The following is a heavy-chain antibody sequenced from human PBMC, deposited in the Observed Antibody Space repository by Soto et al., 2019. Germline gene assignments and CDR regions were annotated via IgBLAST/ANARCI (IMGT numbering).Heavy chain of an antibody. CDR3: VRHAQWLIRAY. V-gene: IGHV4-34*01. J-gene: IGHJ4*02. CDR2: VDTSGIT. D-gene: IGHD6-19*01. Sequence: SETLSLTCAVYGGSLSDYSWTWIRQAPRRGLEWIGEVDTSGITNYNPSLESRVTFSIDTSNSQFSLRLSSVTAADTAVYYCVRHAQWLIRAYWGQGSLVTVSS. CDR1: GGSLSDYS.